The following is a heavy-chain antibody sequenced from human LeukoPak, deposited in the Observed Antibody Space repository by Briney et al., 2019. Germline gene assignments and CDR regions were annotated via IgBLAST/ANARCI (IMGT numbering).Heavy chain of an antibody. D-gene: IGHD6-19*01. J-gene: IGHJ4*02. CDR2: XXXYNGDT. CDR3: ARVGSPDSENSGXXLXFDY. CDR1: GXRFSNXX. V-gene: IGHV1-18*01. Sequence: SFKXSGXRFSNXXXXXVRXXXXQXXXXMGXXXXYNGDTNYAQNFQGRLTMTTDTSTNTAYMELRRLRADDTAVYYCARVGSPDSENSGXXLXFDYWGQGTLVTVSS.